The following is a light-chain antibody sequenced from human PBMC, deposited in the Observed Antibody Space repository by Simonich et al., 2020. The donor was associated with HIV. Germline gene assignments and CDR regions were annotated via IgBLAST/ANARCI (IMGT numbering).Light chain of an antibody. Sequence: DIQLTQSPSTLSESVGDSDTITGRASQSISTWWAWYQQKQGKAPKLLMYESSSLESGVPSRFSGSGSGTEFTLTSSSLQPDDFATYFCQQYSNYSRTFGQGTKVDIK. CDR2: ESS. CDR1: QSISTW. J-gene: IGKJ1*01. V-gene: IGKV1-5*03. CDR3: QQYSNYSRT.